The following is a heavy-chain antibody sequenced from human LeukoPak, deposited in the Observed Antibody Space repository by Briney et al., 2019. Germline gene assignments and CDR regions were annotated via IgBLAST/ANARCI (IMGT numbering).Heavy chain of an antibody. Sequence: GGSLRLSCVASGFTFSSYGMHWVRQAPGKGLEWVAVISYDGSNKYYADSVKGRFTTSRDNSKNTLYLQMNSLRAEDTAVYYCAKEAASMTYDFWSGDYDYWGQGTLVTVSS. J-gene: IGHJ4*02. CDR3: AKEAASMTYDFWSGDYDY. D-gene: IGHD3-3*01. V-gene: IGHV3-30*18. CDR2: ISYDGSNK. CDR1: GFTFSSYG.